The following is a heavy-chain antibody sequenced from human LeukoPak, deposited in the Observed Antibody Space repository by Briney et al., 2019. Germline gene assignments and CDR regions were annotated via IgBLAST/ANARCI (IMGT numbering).Heavy chain of an antibody. CDR2: LSGSGGST. J-gene: IGHJ4*02. Sequence: GGSLRLPCAASGFTFNSYAMSWVRQAPGMGLDWVSALSGSGGSTYYTDSVKGRFTISRDNSKNTLYLQMNSLRAEDTAVYYCAKGGIFGVLRAHFDYWGQGTLVTVSS. V-gene: IGHV3-23*01. D-gene: IGHD3-3*01. CDR3: AKGGIFGVLRAHFDY. CDR1: GFTFNSYA.